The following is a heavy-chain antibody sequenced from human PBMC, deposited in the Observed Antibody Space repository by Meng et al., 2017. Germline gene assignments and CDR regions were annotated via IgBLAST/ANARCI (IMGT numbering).Heavy chain of an antibody. CDR3: ARDVVGAIIIARGDY. D-gene: IGHD1-26*01. Sequence: RLQKSVPGLVKPAGTLSLTCAVSGCSFSSSNWWSWVRQPPGKGLEWIGEIYHSGSTNYNPSLKSRVTISVDKSKNQFSLKLSSVTAADTAVYYCARDVVGAIIIARGDYWGQGTLVTVSS. J-gene: IGHJ4*02. CDR2: IYHSGST. CDR1: GCSFSSSNW. V-gene: IGHV4-4*02.